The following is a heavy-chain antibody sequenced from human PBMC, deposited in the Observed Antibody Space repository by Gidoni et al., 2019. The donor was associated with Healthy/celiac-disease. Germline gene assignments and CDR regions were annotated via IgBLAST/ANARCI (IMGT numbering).Heavy chain of an antibody. Sequence: QVQLQQWGAGLLKPSETLSLTCAVYGGSFSGYYWSWIRQPPGKGLEWIGEINHSGSTNYNPSLKSRVTISVDTSKNQFSLKLSSVTAADTAVYYCARGRRYHYWGQGTLVTISS. CDR3: ARGRRYHY. CDR2: INHSGST. D-gene: IGHD1-20*01. CDR1: GGSFSGYY. V-gene: IGHV4-34*01. J-gene: IGHJ4*02.